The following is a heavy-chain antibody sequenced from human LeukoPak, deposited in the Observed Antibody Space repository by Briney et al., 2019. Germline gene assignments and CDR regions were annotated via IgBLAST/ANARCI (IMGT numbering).Heavy chain of an antibody. V-gene: IGHV4-39*07. CDR2: IYYSGST. Sequence: NSSETLSLTCTVSGGSISSSSYYWGWIRQPPGKGLEWIGSIYYSGSTYYNPSLKGRVTISVDTSKNQFSLKLSSVTAADPAVYYCARYSSSSTFFDYWGQGTLVTVSS. CDR3: ARYSSSSTFFDY. CDR1: GGSISSSSYY. D-gene: IGHD6-6*01. J-gene: IGHJ4*02.